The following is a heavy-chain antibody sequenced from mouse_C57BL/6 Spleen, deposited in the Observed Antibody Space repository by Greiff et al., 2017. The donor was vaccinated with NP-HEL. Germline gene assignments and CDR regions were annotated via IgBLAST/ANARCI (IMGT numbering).Heavy chain of an antibody. D-gene: IGHD1-1*01. V-gene: IGHV1-26*01. CDR2: INPNNGGT. CDR1: GYTFTDYY. J-gene: IGHJ3*01. CDR3: AGLLPFAY. Sequence: EVQLQQSGPELVKPGASVKISCKASGYTFTDYYMNWVKQSHGKSLEWIGDINPNNGGTSYNQKFKGKATLTVDKSSSTAYMELRSLTSEDSAVYYCAGLLPFAYWGQGTRVTVSA.